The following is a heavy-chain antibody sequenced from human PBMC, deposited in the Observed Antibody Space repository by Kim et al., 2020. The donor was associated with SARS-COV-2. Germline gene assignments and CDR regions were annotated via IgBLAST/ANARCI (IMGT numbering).Heavy chain of an antibody. J-gene: IGHJ6*02. CDR1: GFTFSSYS. Sequence: GGSLRLSCAASGFTFSSYSMNWVRQAPGKGLEWVSYISSSSSTIYYADSVKGRFTISRDNAKNSLYLQMNSLRDEDTAVYYCARDHIAARQFVYYYYGMDVWGQGTTVTVSS. D-gene: IGHD6-6*01. CDR3: ARDHIAARQFVYYYYGMDV. V-gene: IGHV3-48*02. CDR2: ISSSSSTI.